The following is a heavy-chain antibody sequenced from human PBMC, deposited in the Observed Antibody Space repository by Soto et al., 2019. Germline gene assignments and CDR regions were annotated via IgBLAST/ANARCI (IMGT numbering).Heavy chain of an antibody. CDR2: ISGSGGST. V-gene: IGHV3-23*01. J-gene: IGHJ3*02. D-gene: IGHD2-15*01. CDR1: GFTFSSYA. CDR3: AKVGKKDIVVVVAAATSAFYT. Sequence: GSLRLSCAASGFTFSSYAMSWVRQAPGKGLGWVSAISGSGGSTYYADSVKGRFTISRDNSKNTLYLQMNSLRAEDTAVYYCAKVGKKDIVVVVAAATSAFYTWGQGAMV.